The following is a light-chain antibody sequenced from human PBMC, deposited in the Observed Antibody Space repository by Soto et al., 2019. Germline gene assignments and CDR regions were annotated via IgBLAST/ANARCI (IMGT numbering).Light chain of an antibody. CDR1: QTISSW. J-gene: IGKJ1*01. V-gene: IGKV1-5*03. CDR3: QQANSFPQT. CDR2: KAS. Sequence: DIQMTQSPSTLSGSVGDRVTITCRASQTISSWLAWYQQKPGKAPKLLIYKASTLKSGVPSRFSGSGSGTEFTLTISSLQPEDFATYYCQQANSFPQTFGQGTKVDIK.